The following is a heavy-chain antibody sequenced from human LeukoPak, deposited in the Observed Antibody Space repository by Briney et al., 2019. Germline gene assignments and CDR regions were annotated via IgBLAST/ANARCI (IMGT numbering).Heavy chain of an antibody. J-gene: IGHJ3*02. CDR3: ARDLRYFDWSDAFDI. CDR2: IYTSGST. CDR1: GGSISTYY. V-gene: IGHV4-4*07. D-gene: IGHD3-9*01. Sequence: PSETLSLTCTVSGGSISTYYWSWIRQPAGKGLEWIGRIYTSGSTNYNPSLKSRVTMSVDTSKNQFSLKLSSVTAADTAVYYCARDLRYFDWSDAFDIWGQGTMVTVSS.